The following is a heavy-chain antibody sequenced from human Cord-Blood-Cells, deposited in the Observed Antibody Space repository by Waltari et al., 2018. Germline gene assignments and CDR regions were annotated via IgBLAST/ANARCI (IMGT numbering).Heavy chain of an antibody. CDR2: IYYRGRT. CDR3: ARRADDAFDI. Sequence: QLHLQESGPGLVQPSETLSPTCTVSGGSISSSSYYWGWTRQPPGKGLAWLGSIYYRGRTSYSPSLMHRVTIPVDTSETQLALKRSCATAADTAVYYWARRADDAFDIWGQGTMFTVSS. J-gene: IGHJ3*02. V-gene: IGHV4-39*01. D-gene: IGHD1-26*01. CDR1: GGSISSSSYY.